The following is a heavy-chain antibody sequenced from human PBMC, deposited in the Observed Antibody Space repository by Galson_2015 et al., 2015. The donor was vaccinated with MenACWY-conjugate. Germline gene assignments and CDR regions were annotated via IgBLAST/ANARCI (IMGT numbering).Heavy chain of an antibody. V-gene: IGHV3-48*01. CDR3: ARAPGGGVTDY. CDR2: ISSSSSTI. CDR1: GFTFSSYS. Sequence: SLRLSCAASGFTFSSYSMNWVRQAPGKGLEWVSYISSSSSTIYYADSVKGRFTISRDNAKNSLYLQMNSLRAEDTAVYYCARAPGGGVTDYWGQGTLVTVSS. D-gene: IGHD4-23*01. J-gene: IGHJ4*02.